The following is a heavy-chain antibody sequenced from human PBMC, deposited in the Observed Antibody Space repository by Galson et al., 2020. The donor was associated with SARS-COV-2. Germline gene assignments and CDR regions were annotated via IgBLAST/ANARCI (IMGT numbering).Heavy chain of an antibody. J-gene: IGHJ3*02. V-gene: IGHV2-70*11. CDR3: ARIVSGVVGETGWRGVFEI. D-gene: IGHD3-22*01. Sequence: ESGPTLVKPTQTLTLTCSFSGFSLSSRGMYVSWIRQPPGKALEWLARIDWDDNKYYNTSLKTRLTISKETSKKQVVLTMTNMDPVDTATYYCARIVSGVVGETGWRGVFEIGGQGTMVVVSS. CDR2: IDWDDNK. CDR1: GFSLSSRGMY.